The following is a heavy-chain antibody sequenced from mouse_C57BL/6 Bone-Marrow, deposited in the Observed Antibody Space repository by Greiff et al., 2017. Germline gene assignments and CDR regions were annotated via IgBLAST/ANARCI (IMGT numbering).Heavy chain of an antibody. CDR1: GYTFTSYG. J-gene: IGHJ3*01. V-gene: IGHV1-81*01. CDR3: ARSMGREIAY. D-gene: IGHD4-1*01. Sequence: QVQLQQSGAELARPGASVKLSCKASGYTFTSYGISWVKQRTGQGLEWIGEIYPANGNTKYAPKFQGKATITADTSSNTAYLQLSSLTSEDTAIYYCARSMGREIAYWGQGTLVTVSA. CDR2: IYPANGNT.